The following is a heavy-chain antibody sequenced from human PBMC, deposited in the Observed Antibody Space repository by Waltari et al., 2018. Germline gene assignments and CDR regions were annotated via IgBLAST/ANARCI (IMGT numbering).Heavy chain of an antibody. CDR2: INPRGGST. CDR1: GYTFTSYY. CDR3: ARDLVLGFGVY. Sequence: QVQLVQSGAEVKKPGASVKVSCKASGYTFTSYYMHWVRQAPGQGLEWMGIINPRGGSTSYAQKFQGRVTMTRDTSTSTVYMELSSLRSEDTAVYYCARDLVLGFGVYWGQGTLVTVSS. V-gene: IGHV1-46*01. J-gene: IGHJ4*02. D-gene: IGHD3-10*01.